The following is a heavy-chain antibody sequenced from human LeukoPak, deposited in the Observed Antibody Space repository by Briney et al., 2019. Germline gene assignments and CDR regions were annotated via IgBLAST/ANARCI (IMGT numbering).Heavy chain of an antibody. CDR2: IYSGGST. CDR3: ARDLPFRDSSLGPDY. D-gene: IGHD6-6*01. J-gene: IGHJ4*02. Sequence: PGGSLRLSCAASDFTVSSNYLSWVRQAPGKGLEWVSIIYSGGSTYYADSVKGRFTISRDNAKNSLYLQMNSLRAEDTAVYYCARDLPFRDSSLGPDYWGQGTLVTVSS. V-gene: IGHV3-53*01. CDR1: DFTVSSNY.